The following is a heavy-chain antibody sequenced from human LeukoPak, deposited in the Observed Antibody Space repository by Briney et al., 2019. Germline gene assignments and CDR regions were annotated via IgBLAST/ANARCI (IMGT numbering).Heavy chain of an antibody. V-gene: IGHV3-74*01. CDR1: GFTFSSHW. J-gene: IGHJ4*02. D-gene: IGHD6-25*01. CDR2: IKDDGSHT. CDR3: ARGSGIITGIDE. Sequence: GRSLRLSCAASGFTFSSHWMHWLRQAPGKGPVWVSRIKDDGSHTNYADSVKGRFTISRDNAKNTLSLQMNSLRAEDTAVYYCARGSGIITGIDEWGQGTLVTVSS.